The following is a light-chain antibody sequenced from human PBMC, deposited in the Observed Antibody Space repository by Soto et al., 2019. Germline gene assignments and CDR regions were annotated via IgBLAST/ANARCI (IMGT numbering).Light chain of an antibody. CDR2: GAS. J-gene: IGKJ2*01. CDR3: QQYGSSPVT. Sequence: EIVLTQAPGTLSLSPWERVTVSCRASQSVNSYIVWYQQKPGQAPRLLIYGASSRATGIPDRFSGSGSGTDFTLTISRLEPEDFAVYYCQQYGSSPVTFGQGTKLEIK. CDR1: QSVNSY. V-gene: IGKV3-20*01.